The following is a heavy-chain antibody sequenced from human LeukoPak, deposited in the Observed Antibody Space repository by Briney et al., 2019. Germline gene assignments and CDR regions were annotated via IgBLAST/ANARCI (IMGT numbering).Heavy chain of an antibody. CDR2: ISSSSSHM. V-gene: IGHV3-21*01. D-gene: IGHD1-26*01. CDR3: VRDSGSSYGYYFLH. Sequence: PGGSLRLSCAASGFTFNSYSMYWVRQAPGKGLEWVSSISSSSSHMFYADSVKGRFSISRDNANNSLYLQMNSLRAEDTAVYYCVRDSGSSYGYYFLHSGQGTLVTVSS. J-gene: IGHJ1*01. CDR1: GFTFNSYS.